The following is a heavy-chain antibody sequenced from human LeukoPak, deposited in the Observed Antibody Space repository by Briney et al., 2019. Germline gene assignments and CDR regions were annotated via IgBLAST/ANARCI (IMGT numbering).Heavy chain of an antibody. D-gene: IGHD4-11*01. V-gene: IGHV3-7*01. Sequence: PGGWLRLSCEASGFTLSSHWMSWVRQAPGKGLEWLGNINQDGSEMNSVDSVKGRFTISRDNAKNSLYLQMNSLRAEDTAVYYCARGRLTLTSLWYFDLWGRGTLVTVSS. CDR3: ARGRLTLTSLWYFDL. CDR1: GFTLSSHW. J-gene: IGHJ2*01. CDR2: INQDGSEM.